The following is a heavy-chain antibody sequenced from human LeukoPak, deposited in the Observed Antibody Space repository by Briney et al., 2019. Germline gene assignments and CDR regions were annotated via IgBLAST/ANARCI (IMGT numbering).Heavy chain of an antibody. CDR3: ARGTYYYGSGRGGPFDY. Sequence: ASVKVSCKASGYTFTSYGIGWVRQAPGQGLEWMGWISAYNGNTNYAQKLQGRVTMTTDTSTSTAYMELRSLRSDDTAVYYCARGTYYYGSGRGGPFDYWGQGTLVTVSS. J-gene: IGHJ4*02. CDR2: ISAYNGNT. V-gene: IGHV1-18*01. D-gene: IGHD3-10*01. CDR1: GYTFTSYG.